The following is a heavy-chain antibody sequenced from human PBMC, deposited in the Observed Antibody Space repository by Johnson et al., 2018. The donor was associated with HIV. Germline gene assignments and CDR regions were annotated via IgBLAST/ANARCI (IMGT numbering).Heavy chain of an antibody. V-gene: IGHV3-30*02. CDR3: VKAGDYYDSSGYYDAFDI. CDR1: GFTFSSYG. D-gene: IGHD3-22*01. CDR2: IRYDGSNK. Sequence: QVQLVESGGGVVQPGGSLRLSCVASGFTFSSYGMHWVRQAPGKGLEWVAFIRYDGSNKHYADSVKGRLTISRDNSKNTVSLQMSSLRAEDTAVYYCVKAGDYYDSSGYYDAFDIWGQGTMVTVSS. J-gene: IGHJ3*02.